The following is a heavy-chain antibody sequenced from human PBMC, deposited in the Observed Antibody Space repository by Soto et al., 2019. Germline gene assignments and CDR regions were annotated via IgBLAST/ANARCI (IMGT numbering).Heavy chain of an antibody. CDR1: AFTFSSYG. Sequence: QVQLVESGGGVVQPGRSLRLSCAASAFTFSSYGMHWVRQAPGKGLEWVAVISHDGGNKYYADSVKGRFTISRDNSKDTLYLQMNRLRAEDTALYYCAKETYSGPLDYWGQGTLVTVSS. J-gene: IGHJ4*02. D-gene: IGHD2-15*01. CDR2: ISHDGGNK. V-gene: IGHV3-30*18. CDR3: AKETYSGPLDY.